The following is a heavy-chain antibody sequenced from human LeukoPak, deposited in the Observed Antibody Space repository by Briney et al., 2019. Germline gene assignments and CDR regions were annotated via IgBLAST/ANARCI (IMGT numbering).Heavy chain of an antibody. CDR1: GGSISSGGYS. Sequence: SETLSLTCAVSGGSISSGGYSWSWIRQPAGKGLEWIGRIYTSGSTNYNPSLKSRVTMSVDTSKNQFSLKLSSVTAADTAVYYCASSSNWDHVDAFDIWGQGTMVTVSS. CDR3: ASSSNWDHVDAFDI. CDR2: IYTSGST. J-gene: IGHJ3*02. D-gene: IGHD7-27*01. V-gene: IGHV4-61*02.